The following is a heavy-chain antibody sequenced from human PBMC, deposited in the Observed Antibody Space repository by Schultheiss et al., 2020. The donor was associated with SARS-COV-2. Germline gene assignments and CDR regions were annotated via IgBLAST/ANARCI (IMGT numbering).Heavy chain of an antibody. CDR3: ARITANDYGDYGGAYYFDY. CDR2: IYYSGST. J-gene: IGHJ4*02. V-gene: IGHV4-31*03. CDR1: GGSISSGGYY. D-gene: IGHD4-17*01. Sequence: SETLSLTCTVSGGSISSGGYYWSWIRQHPGKGLEWIGYIYYSGSTYYNPSLKSRVTISVDTSKNQFSLKLSSVTAADTAVYYCARITANDYGDYGGAYYFDYWGQGTLVTVS.